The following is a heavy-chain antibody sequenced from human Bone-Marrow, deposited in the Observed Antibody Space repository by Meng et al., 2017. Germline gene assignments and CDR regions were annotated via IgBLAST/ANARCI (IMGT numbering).Heavy chain of an antibody. Sequence: ASVNVSFKPSGYNFPDYYIHWVRRAPGQGLEWMGRINHKSGDTHYAQKFQARVTMTGDTSISTAYMELSGLRSDDTAMYYCARDEDISAAGKLFGDYWGQGTLVTVSS. V-gene: IGHV1-2*06. CDR1: GYNFPDYY. CDR3: ARDEDISAAGKLFGDY. CDR2: INHKSGDT. J-gene: IGHJ4*02. D-gene: IGHD6-25*01.